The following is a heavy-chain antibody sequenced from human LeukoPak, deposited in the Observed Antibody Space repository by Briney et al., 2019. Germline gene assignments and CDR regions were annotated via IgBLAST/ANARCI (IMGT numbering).Heavy chain of an antibody. CDR3: ARGRGYFYDSSGYYTFDY. V-gene: IGHV2-70*11. CDR1: GFSLSTNGMC. Sequence: SGPTLVKPTQTLTLTCTFSGFSLSTNGMCVSWIRQPPGTALEWVTRIDWDDDKYFRTSLETRLTISKDTSKNQVVLTMTNMDPVDTATYYCARGRGYFYDSSGYYTFDYWGQGTLVTVSS. CDR2: IDWDDDK. J-gene: IGHJ4*02. D-gene: IGHD3-22*01.